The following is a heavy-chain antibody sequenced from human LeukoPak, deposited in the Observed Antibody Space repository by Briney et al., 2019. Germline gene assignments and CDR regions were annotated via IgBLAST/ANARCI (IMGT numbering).Heavy chain of an antibody. J-gene: IGHJ4*02. CDR3: AKSAVVAGKDYFDY. Sequence: LGRSLRLSCAASGFTFDDYAMHWVRQAPGRGLEWVSGISWNSGSIGYADSVKGRFTISRDNAKNSLYLQMNSLRAEDTALYYCAKSAVVAGKDYFDYWGQGALVTVSS. CDR1: GFTFDDYA. CDR2: ISWNSGSI. V-gene: IGHV3-9*01. D-gene: IGHD6-19*01.